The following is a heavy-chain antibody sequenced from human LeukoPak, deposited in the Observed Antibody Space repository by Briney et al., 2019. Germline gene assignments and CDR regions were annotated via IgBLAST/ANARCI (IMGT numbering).Heavy chain of an antibody. CDR1: GFSFSHYC. Sequence: PGGSLRLSCAASGFSFSHYCMTWVRQAPGKGLEWVANIKQNGDQKNYVDSVQGRFTISRDNARNSLFLQMNSLRAGDTAVYYCAKDPFGSGSYKWRFDPWGQGTLVTVSS. J-gene: IGHJ5*02. V-gene: IGHV3-7*01. D-gene: IGHD3-10*01. CDR3: AKDPFGSGSYKWRFDP. CDR2: IKQNGDQK.